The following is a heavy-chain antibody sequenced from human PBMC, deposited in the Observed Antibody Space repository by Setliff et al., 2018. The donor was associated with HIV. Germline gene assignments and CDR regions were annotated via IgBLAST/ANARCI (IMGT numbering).Heavy chain of an antibody. CDR2: IDPHTGGP. V-gene: IGHV1-2*02. Sequence: ASVKVSCKASGYTFTAYYMHWVRQAPGQGPEWMGWIDPHTGGPQYSQKFLGRVTMTRDTSISTVYMELTSLRSDDTAIYYCARDANYGSSGYDREYFDYWGQGTLVTVSS. CDR1: GYTFTAYY. CDR3: ARDANYGSSGYDREYFDY. J-gene: IGHJ4*02. D-gene: IGHD5-12*01.